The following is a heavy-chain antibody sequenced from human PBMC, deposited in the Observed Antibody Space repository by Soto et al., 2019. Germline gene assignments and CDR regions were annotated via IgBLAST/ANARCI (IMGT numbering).Heavy chain of an antibody. CDR2: ISYDGSNK. V-gene: IGHV3-30*18. CDR3: AKDIGYCSGGSCYAFDY. J-gene: IGHJ4*02. D-gene: IGHD2-15*01. Sequence: QVQLVESGGGVVQPGRSLRLSCAASGFTFSSYGMHWVRQAPGKGLEWVAVISYDGSNKYYADSVKGRFTISRDNSKNTLYLQINSLRAEDTAVYYCAKDIGYCSGGSCYAFDYWGQGTMVTVSS. CDR1: GFTFSSYG.